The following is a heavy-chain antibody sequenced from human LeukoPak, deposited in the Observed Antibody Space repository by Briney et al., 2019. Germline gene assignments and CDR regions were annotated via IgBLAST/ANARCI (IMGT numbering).Heavy chain of an antibody. CDR1: GFTFSSYE. Sequence: GGSLRLSCAASGFTFSSYEMNWVRQAPGKGLEWVAYISSSGSTIYYADSVKGRFTISRDNAKNSLYLQMNSLRAEDTAVYYCGRGGKVEQLVLARWGQGSLVTVSS. CDR3: GRGGKVEQLVLAR. V-gene: IGHV3-48*03. CDR2: ISSSGSTI. D-gene: IGHD6-13*01. J-gene: IGHJ4*02.